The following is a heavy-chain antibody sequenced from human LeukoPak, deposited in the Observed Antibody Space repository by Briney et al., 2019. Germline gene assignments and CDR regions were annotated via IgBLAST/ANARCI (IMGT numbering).Heavy chain of an antibody. CDR1: GGSFSGYY. V-gene: IGHV4-59*01. CDR2: IFYSGSA. D-gene: IGHD6-19*01. J-gene: IGHJ4*02. Sequence: SETLSLTCAVYGGSFSGYYWCWIWHPPGKGREWIGYIFYSGSATYNPSLQSRVTISAATSTKRFSLKLRSVTAADTAGYYCTRDSKVACTWIFVYWGQGDLVTVSS. CDR3: TRDSKVACTWIFVY.